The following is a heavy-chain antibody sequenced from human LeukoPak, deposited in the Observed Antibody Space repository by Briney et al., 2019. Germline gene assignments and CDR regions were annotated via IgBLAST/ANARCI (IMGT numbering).Heavy chain of an antibody. CDR3: AGDSSGYYYVADY. Sequence: ASVKVSCTASGYTFTTYYIHWVRQAPGQGLEWMGIINPSGSNTSYAQKFQGRVTMTRDTSTSTVYMELSSLRSEDTAVYYCAGDSSGYYYVADYWGQGTLVTVSS. V-gene: IGHV1-46*01. J-gene: IGHJ4*02. CDR2: INPSGSNT. D-gene: IGHD3-22*01. CDR1: GYTFTTYY.